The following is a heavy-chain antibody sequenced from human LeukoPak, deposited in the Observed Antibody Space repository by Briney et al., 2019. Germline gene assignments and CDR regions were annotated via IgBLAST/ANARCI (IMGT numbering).Heavy chain of an antibody. CDR2: INPSGGST. Sequence: SVPVSCKASVYTFPSYYMHSVRPAPGQGLAWMGVINPSGGSTSYAQKFQGRVTMTRDTSTSTVYMELSSLRSEDTAVYYCARGLPYRITKDAFYIWGQGTMVTVSS. CDR3: ARGLPYRITKDAFYI. D-gene: IGHD3-10*01. J-gene: IGHJ3*02. V-gene: IGHV1-46*01. CDR1: VYTFPSYY.